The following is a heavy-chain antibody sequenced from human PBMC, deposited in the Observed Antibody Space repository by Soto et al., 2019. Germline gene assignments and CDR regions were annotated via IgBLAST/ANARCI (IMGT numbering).Heavy chain of an antibody. CDR3: ERGRQGRGTDCCPIEY. Sequence: EVQLVESGGGLVQPGGSLRLSCAASGFTVSSNYMSWVRQAPGKGLESVSFIYSGGTTYYADSVKGRFTISRDSSKNTVSLQMNSLRAEDTVVYYCERGRQGRGTDCCPIEYWSQGILVIVSS. V-gene: IGHV3-66*01. J-gene: IGHJ4*02. D-gene: IGHD2-21*02. CDR2: IYSGGTT. CDR1: GFTVSSNY.